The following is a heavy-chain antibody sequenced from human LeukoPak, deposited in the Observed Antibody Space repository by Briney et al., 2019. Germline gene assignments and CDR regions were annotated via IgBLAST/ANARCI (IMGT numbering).Heavy chain of an antibody. CDR3: ARDSDCSGGSCYLYYFDY. CDR1: GFTFSSYS. Sequence: GGSLRLSCAASGFTFSSYSMNWVRQAPGKGLEWVSSISSSSSYIYYADSVKGRSTISRDSAKNSLYLQMNSLRAEDTAVYYCARDSDCSGGSCYLYYFDYWGQGTLVTVSS. V-gene: IGHV3-21*01. D-gene: IGHD2-15*01. CDR2: ISSSSSYI. J-gene: IGHJ4*02.